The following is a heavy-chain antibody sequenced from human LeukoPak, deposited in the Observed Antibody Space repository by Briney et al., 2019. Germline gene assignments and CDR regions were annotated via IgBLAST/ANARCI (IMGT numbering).Heavy chain of an antibody. J-gene: IGHJ6*03. Sequence: SETLSLTCTVSGGSIGTYYWSWVRQSPGTGLEWIRYIYVTGTRYNPYLQSRVTISVDRHRNQFFLKMTSVTAADTTVYYCARHIGGGIEDMDVWGRGTKVTVSS. D-gene: IGHD3-16*02. CDR2: IYVTGT. CDR1: GGSIGTYY. CDR3: ARHIGGGIEDMDV. V-gene: IGHV4-59*08.